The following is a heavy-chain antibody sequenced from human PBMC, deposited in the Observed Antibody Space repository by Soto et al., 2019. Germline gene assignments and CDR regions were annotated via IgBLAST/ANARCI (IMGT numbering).Heavy chain of an antibody. V-gene: IGHV1-69*01. Sequence: KVSCRASGYTFTSYGIRWVRPASGQGLEWMGGIIPIFGTANYAQKFQGRVTITADESTSTAYMELSSLRSEDTAVYYCARANFNSSDAFDIWGQGTMVTVSS. CDR3: ARANFNSSDAFDI. CDR2: IIPIFGTA. CDR1: GYTFTSYG. D-gene: IGHD1-1*01. J-gene: IGHJ3*02.